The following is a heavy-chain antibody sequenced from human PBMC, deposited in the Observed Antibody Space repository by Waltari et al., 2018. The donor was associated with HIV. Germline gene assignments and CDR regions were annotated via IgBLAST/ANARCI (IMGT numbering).Heavy chain of an antibody. CDR2: IYYSGST. Sequence: QLQLQESGPGLVKPSETLSLPCTVSGGSISRSSYYWGWIRQPPGKGLAWNGSIYYSGSTYYNPSLKSRVTISVDTSKNQFSLKLSSVTAADTAVYYCAKLFYGSGSLIDYWGQGTLVTVSS. CDR1: GGSISRSSYY. V-gene: IGHV4-39*07. CDR3: AKLFYGSGSLIDY. D-gene: IGHD3-10*01. J-gene: IGHJ4*02.